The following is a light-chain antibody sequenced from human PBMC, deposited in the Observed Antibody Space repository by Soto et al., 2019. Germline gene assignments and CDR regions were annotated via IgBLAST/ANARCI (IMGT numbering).Light chain of an antibody. CDR1: QAIGIY. CDR2: AAS. V-gene: IGKV1-27*01. CDR3: QKYSSAPPT. J-gene: IGKJ1*01. Sequence: DIQMTQSPSSLSTSVGDRVTITCRASQAIGIYLAWYQQKPGKVPKLLIYAASTLQSGVPSRFSGSGSGTDVTLHINSLQPEDVATYYCQKYSSAPPTFGQGTKVEIK.